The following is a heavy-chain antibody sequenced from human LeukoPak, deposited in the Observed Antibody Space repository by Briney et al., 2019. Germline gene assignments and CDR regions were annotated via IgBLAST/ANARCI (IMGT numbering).Heavy chain of an antibody. Sequence: SETLSLTCAVYGGSFSGYYWSWIRRPPGKGLEWIGEINHSGSTNYNPSLKSRVTISVDTSKNQFSLKLSSVTAADTAVYYCARKILGYCSSTSCYVRGNNWFDPWGQGTLVTVSS. CDR3: ARKILGYCSSTSCYVRGNNWFDP. D-gene: IGHD2-2*01. CDR1: GGSFSGYY. V-gene: IGHV4-34*01. J-gene: IGHJ5*02. CDR2: INHSGST.